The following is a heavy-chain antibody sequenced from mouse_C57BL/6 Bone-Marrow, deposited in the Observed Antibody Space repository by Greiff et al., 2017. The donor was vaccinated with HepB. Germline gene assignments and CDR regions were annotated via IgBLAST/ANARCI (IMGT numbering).Heavy chain of an antibody. CDR3: ARSLLDGGYAMDY. CDR2: ISYSGST. D-gene: IGHD2-1*01. Sequence: DVQLQESGPGLAKPSQSLSLTCSVSGYSITSDYWNWIRKFPGNKLEYMGYISYSGSTYYNPSLKSRISIIRATSKNQYYLQLNSVTTSDTATYYCARSLLDGGYAMDYWGQGTSVTVSS. V-gene: IGHV3-8*01. CDR1: GYSITSDY. J-gene: IGHJ4*01.